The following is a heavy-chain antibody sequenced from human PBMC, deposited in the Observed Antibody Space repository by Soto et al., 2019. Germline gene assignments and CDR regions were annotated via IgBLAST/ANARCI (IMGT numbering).Heavy chain of an antibody. CDR3: ARQYYYDSSGYLPFDY. CDR1: GFSLSNARMG. V-gene: IGHV2-26*01. Sequence: QVTLKESGPVLVKPTETLTLTCTVSGFSLSNARMGVSWIRQPPGKALEWLAHIFSNDEKSYSTSLKSRLTISXXTXKXXVVLTMTNMDPVDTATYYCARQYYYDSSGYLPFDYWGQGTLVTVSS. D-gene: IGHD3-22*01. CDR2: IFSNDEK. J-gene: IGHJ4*02.